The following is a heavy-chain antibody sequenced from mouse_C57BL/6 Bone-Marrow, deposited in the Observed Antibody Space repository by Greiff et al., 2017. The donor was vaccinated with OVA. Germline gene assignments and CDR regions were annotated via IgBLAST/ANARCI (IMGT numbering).Heavy chain of an antibody. CDR3: ARMIYDGYYYAMDY. V-gene: IGHV1-54*01. J-gene: IGHJ4*01. Sequence: QVQLQQSGAELVRPGTSVKVSCKASGYAFTNYLIEWVKQRPGQGLEWIGVINPGSGGTNYNEKFKGKATLTADKSSSTAYMLLSSLTSEDSAVYFCARMIYDGYYYAMDYWGQGTSVTVSS. D-gene: IGHD2-3*01. CDR1: GYAFTNYL. CDR2: INPGSGGT.